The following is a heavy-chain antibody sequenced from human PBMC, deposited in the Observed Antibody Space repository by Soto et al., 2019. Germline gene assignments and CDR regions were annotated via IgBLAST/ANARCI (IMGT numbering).Heavy chain of an antibody. V-gene: IGHV3-30-3*01. D-gene: IGHD6-19*01. J-gene: IGHJ4*02. CDR1: GFTFSSYA. CDR2: ISYDGSNK. CDR3: ARDLWHSSGWYYFDY. Sequence: SGGSLRLSXAASGFTFSSYAMHWVRQAPGKGLEWVAVISYDGSNKYYADSVKGRFTISRDNSKNTLYLQMNSLRAEDTAVYYCARDLWHSSGWYYFDYWGQGTLVTVSS.